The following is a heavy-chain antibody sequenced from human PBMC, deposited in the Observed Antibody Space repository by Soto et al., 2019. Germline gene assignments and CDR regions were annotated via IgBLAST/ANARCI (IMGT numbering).Heavy chain of an antibody. CDR2: ISGSGGST. CDR3: AIIAVAGPDYFDY. D-gene: IGHD6-19*01. CDR1: GFTFSSYA. V-gene: IGHV3-23*01. J-gene: IGHJ4*02. Sequence: PGGSLRLSCAASGFTFSSYAMSWVRQAPGKGLEWVSAISGSGGSTYYAESVKGRFTISRDNSKNTLYLQMNSLRAEDTAVYYCAIIAVAGPDYFDYWGQGTLVTVSS.